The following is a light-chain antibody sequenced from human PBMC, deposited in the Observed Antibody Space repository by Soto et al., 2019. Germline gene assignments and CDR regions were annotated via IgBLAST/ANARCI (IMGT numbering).Light chain of an antibody. CDR1: SSDVGSYNY. J-gene: IGLJ1*01. CDR2: EVS. Sequence: QSALTQPPSASGSPGQSVTISCTGTSSDVGSYNYVSWFRQHPDEAPKLIIYEVSQRPSGVPDRFSGSKSGNTASLTVSGLQAEDEADYYCSSYAGSTNFYLFGTGTKVTVL. V-gene: IGLV2-8*01. CDR3: SSYAGSTNFYL.